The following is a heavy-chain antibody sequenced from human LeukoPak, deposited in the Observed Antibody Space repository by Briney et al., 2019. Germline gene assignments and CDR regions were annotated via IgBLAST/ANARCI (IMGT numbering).Heavy chain of an antibody. D-gene: IGHD3-16*01. Sequence: WGSLTLSCAASGFTVSSNYMSWVRQAPGKGLEWVSVIYSGGSTYYADSVKGRFTISRDNSKNTLYLQMNSLRAEDTAVYYCASSENYDYVWGPWGKGPLLTVSS. J-gene: IGHJ5*02. CDR1: GFTVSSNY. CDR2: IYSGGST. V-gene: IGHV3-66*01. CDR3: ASSENYDYVWGP.